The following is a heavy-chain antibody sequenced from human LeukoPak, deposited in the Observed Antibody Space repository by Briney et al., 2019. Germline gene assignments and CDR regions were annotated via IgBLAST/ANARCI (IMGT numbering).Heavy chain of an antibody. V-gene: IGHV3-23*01. CDR1: GFTFSSYA. J-gene: IGHJ4*02. CDR2: VSSNGAKT. D-gene: IGHD3-22*01. CDR3: ARDNPYYDSSGYYSR. Sequence: PGGSLRLSCAASGFTFSSYAITWVRQAPGKGLEWVSAVSSNGAKTYYADSVKGRFTISRDNYKNMVFLQMNSLRDEDTAVYYCARDNPYYDSSGYYSRWGQGTLVTVSS.